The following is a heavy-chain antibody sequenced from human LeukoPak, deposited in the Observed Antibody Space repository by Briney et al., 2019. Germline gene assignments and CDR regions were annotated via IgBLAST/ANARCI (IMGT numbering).Heavy chain of an antibody. Sequence: SETLSLTCTVSGGSISSGSYYWSWIRQPAGKGLEWIGRIYTSGSTNYNPSLKSRVTISVDTSKNQFSLKLSSVTAADTAVYYCARGLGYCSSTSCLDAFDIWGQGTMVTVSS. J-gene: IGHJ3*02. D-gene: IGHD2-2*01. V-gene: IGHV4-61*02. CDR3: ARGLGYCSSTSCLDAFDI. CDR2: IYTSGST. CDR1: GGSISSGSYY.